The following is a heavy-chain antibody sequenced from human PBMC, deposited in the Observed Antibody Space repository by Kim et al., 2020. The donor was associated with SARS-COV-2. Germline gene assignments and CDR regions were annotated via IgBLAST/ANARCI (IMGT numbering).Heavy chain of an antibody. CDR3: ARGSITMVRGVIYYYYGMDV. V-gene: IGHV4-31*03. CDR1: GGSISSGGYY. D-gene: IGHD3-10*01. Sequence: SETLSLTCTVSGGSISSGGYYWSWIRQHPGKGLEWIGYIYYSGSTYYNPSLKSRVTISVDTSKNQFSLKLSSVTAADTAVYYCARGSITMVRGVIYYYYGMDVWGQGTTVTVSS. J-gene: IGHJ6*02. CDR2: IYYSGST.